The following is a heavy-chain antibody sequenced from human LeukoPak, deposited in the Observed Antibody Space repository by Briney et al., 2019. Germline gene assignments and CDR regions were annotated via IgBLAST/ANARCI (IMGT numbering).Heavy chain of an antibody. D-gene: IGHD3-22*01. J-gene: IGHJ4*02. Sequence: GSVKVSCKASGYTFTGYYLHWVRQAPGQGLEWMGWINPNSGGTNFAQKFQGRVTMTRDTSISTAYMELSRLRSDDTAVYYCARALYYYDSSGYTDYWGQGTLVTVSS. CDR1: GYTFTGYY. CDR2: INPNSGGT. V-gene: IGHV1-2*02. CDR3: ARALYYYDSSGYTDY.